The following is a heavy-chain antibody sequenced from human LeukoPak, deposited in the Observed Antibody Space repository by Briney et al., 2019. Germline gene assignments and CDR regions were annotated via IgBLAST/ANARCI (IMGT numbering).Heavy chain of an antibody. V-gene: IGHV3-23*01. J-gene: IGHJ3*01. D-gene: IGHD6-13*01. CDR3: AKARIAAAGTGAFDV. CDR2: FSATDGSE. CDR1: GFTFSSYA. Sequence: GGSLRLSCAASGFTFSSYAMTWVRQAPGKGLEWVSAFSATDGSEQYAESVKGRFTISRDNSKNRLYLQMNSLRAEDTAVYYCAKARIAAAGTGAFDVWGQGTMVTVSS.